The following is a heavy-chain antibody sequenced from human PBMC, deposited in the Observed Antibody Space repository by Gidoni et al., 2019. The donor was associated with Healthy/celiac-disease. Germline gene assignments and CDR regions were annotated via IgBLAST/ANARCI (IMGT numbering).Heavy chain of an antibody. CDR3: AREWKQWLEFDY. V-gene: IGHV3-48*02. CDR1: GFTFSSYS. CDR2: ISSSSSTI. J-gene: IGHJ4*02. Sequence: EVQLVAPGGGLVQHGGALRLSVARSGFTFSSYSMNWVRQAPGKGLEWVSYISSSSSTIYYADSVKGRFTISRDNAKNSLYLQMNSLRDEDTAVYYCAREWKQWLEFDYWGQGTLVTVSS. D-gene: IGHD6-19*01.